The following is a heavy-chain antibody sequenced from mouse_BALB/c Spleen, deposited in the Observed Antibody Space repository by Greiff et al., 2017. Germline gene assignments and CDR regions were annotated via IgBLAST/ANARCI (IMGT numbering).Heavy chain of an antibody. CDR1: GYSFTGYY. D-gene: IGHD2-14*01. V-gene: IGHV1S34*01. CDR3: ARYRYDDYYAMDY. J-gene: IGHJ4*01. CDR2: ISCYKGAT. Sequence: LVKTGASVKISCKASGYSFTGYYMHWVKQSHGKSLEWIGYISCYKGATSYNQKFKGKATFTVDTSSSTAYMQFNSLTSEDSAVYYCARYRYDDYYAMDYWGQGTSVTVSS.